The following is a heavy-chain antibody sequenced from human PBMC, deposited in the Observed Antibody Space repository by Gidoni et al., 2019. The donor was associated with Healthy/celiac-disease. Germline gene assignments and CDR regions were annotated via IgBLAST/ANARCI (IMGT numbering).Heavy chain of an antibody. Sequence: QVQLVQSGAEVTKPGASVKVSCKVSGYTLTDLSMHWVRQAPGKGLEWMGGFDPEDGETIYAQKCQGRVTMTEDTSTDTAYMELSSLRSEDTAVYYCATGLKNWNYEGVDPWGQGTLVTVSS. J-gene: IGHJ5*02. CDR2: FDPEDGET. D-gene: IGHD1-7*01. V-gene: IGHV1-24*01. CDR3: ATGLKNWNYEGVDP. CDR1: GYTLTDLS.